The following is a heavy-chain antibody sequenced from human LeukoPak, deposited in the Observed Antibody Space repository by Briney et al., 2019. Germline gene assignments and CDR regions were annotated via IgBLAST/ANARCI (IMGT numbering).Heavy chain of an antibody. J-gene: IGHJ4*02. D-gene: IGHD6-13*01. CDR3: ARDRRIAAAGSFDY. CDR2: ISYDGSDE. V-gene: IGHV3-30*03. Sequence: GGSLRLSCVASGVTISSHGMHWVRQAPGKGLEWVAVISYDGSDEYYADSVKGRFTISRDNSKNTVYLQMSSLRAEDTAVYYCARDRRIAAAGSFDYWGQGTQVTVSS. CDR1: GVTISSHG.